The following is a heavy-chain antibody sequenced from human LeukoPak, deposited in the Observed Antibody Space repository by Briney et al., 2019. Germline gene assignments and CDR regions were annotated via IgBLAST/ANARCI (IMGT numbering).Heavy chain of an antibody. CDR1: GVTFRSYS. V-gene: IGHV3-21*01. CDR3: ARDLKVEEWFGESRNDYYYYGMDV. J-gene: IGHJ6*02. Sequence: GGSLRLSCAASGVTFRSYSMNWVRQAPGKGLEWVSSISSSSSYIYYADSVKGRFTISRDNAKNSLYLQMNSLRAEDTAVYYCARDLKVEEWFGESRNDYYYYGMDVWGQGTTVTVSS. D-gene: IGHD3-10*01. CDR2: ISSSSSYI.